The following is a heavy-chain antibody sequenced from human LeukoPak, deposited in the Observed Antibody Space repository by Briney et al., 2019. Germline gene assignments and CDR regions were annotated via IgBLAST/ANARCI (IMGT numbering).Heavy chain of an antibody. Sequence: SETLSLTCAVSGYYISSGYYWGWIRQPPGKGLEWIGSIHHSGSTYYNPSLKSRVTISVDTSKNHFSLKLSSVTAADTAVYYCARDRIYGSGSYFYYGMDVWGTGTTVTVSS. CDR2: IHHSGST. CDR1: GYYISSGYY. V-gene: IGHV4-38-2*02. J-gene: IGHJ6*04. CDR3: ARDRIYGSGSYFYYGMDV. D-gene: IGHD3-10*01.